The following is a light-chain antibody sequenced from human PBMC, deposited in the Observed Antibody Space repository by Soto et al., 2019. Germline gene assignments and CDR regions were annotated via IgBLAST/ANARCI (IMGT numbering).Light chain of an antibody. CDR2: KVD. CDR1: SSDLGGLNY. V-gene: IGLV2-14*01. CDR3: QSYDSSLSGSLYV. J-gene: IGLJ1*01. Sequence: QSALTQPASVSGSPGQSITIPCSGRSSDLGGLNYVSWYQQHPGKVPKLIIYKVDNRPSGISDRFSASKSGNTASLAITGLQAEDEADYYCQSYDSSLSGSLYVFGTGTKLTVL.